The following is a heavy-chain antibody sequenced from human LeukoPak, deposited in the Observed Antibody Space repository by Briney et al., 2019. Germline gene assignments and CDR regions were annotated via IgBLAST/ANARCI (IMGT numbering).Heavy chain of an antibody. Sequence: SETLSLTCTVSGGSISSYYWSWIRQPPGKGLEWIGYIYYSGSTNYNPSLKSRVTMSVDTSKNQFSLKLSSVTAADTAVYYCASSMTAGTFDYWGQGTLVTVSS. CDR3: ASSMTAGTFDY. J-gene: IGHJ4*02. CDR2: IYYSGST. D-gene: IGHD1-1*01. CDR1: GGSISSYY. V-gene: IGHV4-59*01.